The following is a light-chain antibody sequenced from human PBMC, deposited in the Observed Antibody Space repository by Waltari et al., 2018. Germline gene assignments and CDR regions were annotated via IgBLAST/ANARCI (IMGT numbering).Light chain of an antibody. CDR3: QQYGSSPT. Sequence: EIVLTQSPGTLSLSPGERATLSCRASQGISSSTLAWYQQKPGQAPRLPIHGASSRATGIPDRFSGSGSGTDFTLTISRMEPEDFAVYYCQQYGSSPTFGQGTKVEIK. J-gene: IGKJ1*01. V-gene: IGKV3-20*01. CDR1: QGISSST. CDR2: GAS.